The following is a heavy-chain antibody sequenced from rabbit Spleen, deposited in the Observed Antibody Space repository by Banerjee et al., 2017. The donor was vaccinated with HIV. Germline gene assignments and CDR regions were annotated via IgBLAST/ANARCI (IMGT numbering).Heavy chain of an antibody. CDR3: AIATMTMVITDL. V-gene: IGHV1S40*01. D-gene: IGHD2-1*01. CDR1: GFSFSSSYH. CDR2: IDIGSSGST. Sequence: QSLEEYGGDLVKHGASLTLTCTASGFSFSSSYHIFWVRQAPEKGLEWIACIDIGSSGSTYYASWAKGRFTISKTSSTTVTLQMTSLTAADTATYFCAIATMTMVITDLWGPGTLVTVS. J-gene: IGHJ4*01.